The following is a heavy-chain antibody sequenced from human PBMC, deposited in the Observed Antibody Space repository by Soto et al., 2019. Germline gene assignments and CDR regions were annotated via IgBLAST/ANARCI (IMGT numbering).Heavy chain of an antibody. Sequence: GGALRLSCMASGFTFSSYGMHWVRQAPGKGLEWLAVIWYDGSIKYYADSVKGRFTISRDDSKNTLYLQMDSLRVEDSAIYYCPRAFSPGVAGRLFDFWGLGTPVTVSS. CDR1: GFTFSSYG. J-gene: IGHJ4*02. D-gene: IGHD6-19*01. CDR3: PRAFSPGVAGRLFDF. CDR2: IWYDGSIK. V-gene: IGHV3-33*08.